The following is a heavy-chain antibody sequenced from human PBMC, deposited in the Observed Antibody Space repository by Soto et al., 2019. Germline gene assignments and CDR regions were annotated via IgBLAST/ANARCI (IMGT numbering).Heavy chain of an antibody. Sequence: SETLSLTCTVSGGSISSSSYYWGWIRQPPGKGLEWIGSIYYSGSTYYNPSLKSRVTISVDTSKNQFSLKLSSVTVADTAVYYCARVNTYYDFWSGHEGLFAPWRQRTLVTVSS. CDR1: GGSISSSSYY. CDR3: ARVNTYYDFWSGHEGLFAP. V-gene: IGHV4-39*01. J-gene: IGHJ5*02. CDR2: IYYSGST. D-gene: IGHD3-3*01.